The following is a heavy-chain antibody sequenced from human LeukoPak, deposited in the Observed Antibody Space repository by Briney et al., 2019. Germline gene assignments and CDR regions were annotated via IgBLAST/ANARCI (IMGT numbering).Heavy chain of an antibody. Sequence: ASVTVSCKASGYTFTSYGISWVRQAPGQGLEWMGWISAYNGNTNYAQKLQGRVTMTTDTSTSTAHMELRSLRSDDTAVYYCARLYSSGFYYYYGMDVWGQGTTVTVSS. V-gene: IGHV1-18*01. CDR2: ISAYNGNT. D-gene: IGHD6-19*01. CDR1: GYTFTSYG. CDR3: ARLYSSGFYYYYGMDV. J-gene: IGHJ6*02.